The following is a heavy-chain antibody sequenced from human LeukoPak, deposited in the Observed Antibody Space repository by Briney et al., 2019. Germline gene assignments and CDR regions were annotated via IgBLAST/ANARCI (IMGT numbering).Heavy chain of an antibody. Sequence: GGSLRLSCAASGFTFSSYAMSWVRQPPGKGLEWVSAISGSGDRIFYADSVKGRFTISRDNSKNTLYLQMNSLGAEDTALYYRAKAKVDGGTAEYWGQGTLVTVSS. V-gene: IGHV3-23*01. D-gene: IGHD4-23*01. J-gene: IGHJ4*02. CDR2: ISGSGDRI. CDR1: GFTFSSYA. CDR3: AKAKVDGGTAEY.